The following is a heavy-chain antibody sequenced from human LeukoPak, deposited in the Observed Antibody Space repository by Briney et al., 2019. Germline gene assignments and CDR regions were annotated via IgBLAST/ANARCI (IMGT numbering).Heavy chain of an antibody. CDR3: ATDSQSFAI. Sequence: SETLSLTRTVSGGSINLYYWIWIRQPAAKGLEGIGRIYTSGSTNYHPPLTRRVPMSVDTSKNQLSLKLSSVTAADTAVYYCATDSQSFAIWGEGRMVTVYS. CDR2: IYTSGST. V-gene: IGHV4-4*07. CDR1: GGSINLYY. J-gene: IGHJ3*02.